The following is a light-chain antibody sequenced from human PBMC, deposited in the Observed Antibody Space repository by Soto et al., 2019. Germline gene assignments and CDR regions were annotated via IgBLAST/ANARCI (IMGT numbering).Light chain of an antibody. CDR1: NIGVKS. J-gene: IGLJ2*01. CDR2: DDS. Sequence: GPGQTARITCGGNNIGVKSVHWYQQKPGQAPVLVVYDDSARPSGIPARFSGSNSGNTATLTVSRVEGGDEADYYCHVWDSGSDQGIFGGGTKLTVL. CDR3: HVWDSGSDQGI. V-gene: IGLV3-21*02.